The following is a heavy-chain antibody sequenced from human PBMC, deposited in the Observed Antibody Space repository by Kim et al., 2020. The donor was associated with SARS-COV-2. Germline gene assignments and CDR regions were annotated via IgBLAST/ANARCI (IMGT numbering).Heavy chain of an antibody. CDR3: AKMLRIYESSGYGAFDI. Sequence: GGSLRLSCAASGFTFSSYAMNWVRQAPGKGLEWVSTISDSGGGTYFADSVKGRFTVSRDNSKNTLYLQMNSLGAEDTAVYYCAKMLRIYESSGYGAFDIWGQGTMVTVSS. CDR1: GFTFSSYA. J-gene: IGHJ3*02. CDR2: ISDSGGGT. D-gene: IGHD3-22*01. V-gene: IGHV3-23*01.